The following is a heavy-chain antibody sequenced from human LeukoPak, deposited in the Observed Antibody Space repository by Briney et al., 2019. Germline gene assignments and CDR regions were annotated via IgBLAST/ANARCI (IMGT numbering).Heavy chain of an antibody. CDR2: INHSGST. D-gene: IGHD3-22*01. V-gene: IGHV4-34*01. CDR3: ARDRYYYDSIGYYTLDY. CDR1: GGSFSGYY. Sequence: SETLSLTCAVYGGSFSGYYWSWIRKPPGKGLEWIGEINHSGSTNYNPSLKSRVTISVDTSKNQFSLKLSSVTAADTAVYYCARDRYYYDSIGYYTLDYWGQGTLVTVSS. J-gene: IGHJ4*02.